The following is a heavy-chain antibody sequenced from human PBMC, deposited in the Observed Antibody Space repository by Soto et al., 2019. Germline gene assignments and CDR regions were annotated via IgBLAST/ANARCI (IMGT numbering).Heavy chain of an antibody. CDR2: IYYSGST. CDR3: ARTPILVGATHPGHYYGMDV. D-gene: IGHD1-26*01. J-gene: IGHJ6*02. CDR1: GGSISSYY. V-gene: IGHV4-59*01. Sequence: QVQLQESGPGLVKPSETLSLTCTVSGGSISSYYWSWIRQPPGKGLEWIGYIYYSGSTNYNPSLKSRVTISVDTSKNQFSLKLSSVTAADTAVYYCARTPILVGATHPGHYYGMDVWGQGTTVTVSS.